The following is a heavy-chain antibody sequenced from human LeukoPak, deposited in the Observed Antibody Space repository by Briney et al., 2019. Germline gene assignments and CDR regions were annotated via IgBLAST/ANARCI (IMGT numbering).Heavy chain of an antibody. J-gene: IGHJ4*02. D-gene: IGHD3-10*01. CDR3: AKDRLAMVGGVDY. V-gene: IGHV3-23*01. Sequence: GGSLRLSCAASGFTFSTYAMNWVRQAPGKGLEWVSAISSSGGSTYYADSVKGLFTISRDNSKNTVYLQMNSLRAEDTAVYYCAKDRLAMVGGVDYWGQGTLVTVSS. CDR1: GFTFSTYA. CDR2: ISSSGGST.